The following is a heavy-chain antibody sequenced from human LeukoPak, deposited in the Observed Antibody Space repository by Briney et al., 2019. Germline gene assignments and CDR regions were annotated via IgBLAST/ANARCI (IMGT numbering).Heavy chain of an antibody. CDR1: GFTFSSYG. Sequence: QPGGSLRLSCAASGFTFSSYGMRWVRQAPGKGLEWVAVISYDGSNKYYADSVKGRFTISRDNSKNTVYLQMNSLRAEDTAVYYCARESTVTLGDYYFDYWGQGTPVTVSS. D-gene: IGHD4-17*01. CDR2: ISYDGSNK. V-gene: IGHV3-30*03. CDR3: ARESTVTLGDYYFDY. J-gene: IGHJ4*02.